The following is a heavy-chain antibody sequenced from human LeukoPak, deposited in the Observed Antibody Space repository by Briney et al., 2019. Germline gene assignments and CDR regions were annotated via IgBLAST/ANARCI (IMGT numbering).Heavy chain of an antibody. CDR1: GYTFTGYG. CDR3: ARWEAVAGYMDV. CDR2: ISAYNGNT. D-gene: IGHD6-19*01. Sequence: ASVKVSCKASGYTFTGYGISWVRQAPGQGLEWMGWISAYNGNTNYAQKLQGRVTMTTDTSTSTAYMELRSLRSDDTAVYYCARWEAVAGYMDVWGKGTTVTVSS. J-gene: IGHJ6*03. V-gene: IGHV1-18*01.